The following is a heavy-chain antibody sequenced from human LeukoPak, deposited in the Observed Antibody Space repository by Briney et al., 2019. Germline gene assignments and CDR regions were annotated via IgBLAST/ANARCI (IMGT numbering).Heavy chain of an antibody. J-gene: IGHJ4*02. CDR1: GGSISSYY. CDR3: ARESVGGLLPGY. V-gene: IGHV4-59*12. CDR2: IYYSGST. Sequence: SETLSLTCTVSGGSISSYYWSWIRQPPGKGLEWIGYIYYSGSTNYNPSLKSRVTISVDTSKNQFSLKLSSVTAADTAVYYCARESVGGLLPGYWGQGTLVTVSS. D-gene: IGHD2-15*01.